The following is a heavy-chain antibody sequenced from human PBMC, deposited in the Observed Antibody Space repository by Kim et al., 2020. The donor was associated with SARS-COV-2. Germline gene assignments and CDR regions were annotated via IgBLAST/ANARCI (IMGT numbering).Heavy chain of an antibody. CDR3: ARGNYYESVSLSDYYNGMDV. D-gene: IGHD3-10*01. CDR1: GLMFEDSA. CDR2: LSYDGRNK. Sequence: GGSLRLSCAASGLMFEDSAMNWVRQAPGKGLEWVAVLSYDGRNKYYADSVRGRFTISRDNSKGTLYLQMNSLRVEDTAVYYCARGNYYESVSLSDYYNGMDVWGQGTTVTVSS. J-gene: IGHJ6*02. V-gene: IGHV3-30-3*01.